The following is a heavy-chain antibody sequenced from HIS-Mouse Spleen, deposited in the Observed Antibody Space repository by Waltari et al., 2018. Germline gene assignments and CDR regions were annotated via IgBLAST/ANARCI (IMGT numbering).Heavy chain of an antibody. CDR1: GFTFSSYW. CDR2: IKQDGSEK. Sequence: EVQLVESGGGLVQPGGSLRLSCAASGFTFSSYWRSWVRQAPGKGLEWVANIKQDGSEKYYVDSVKGRFTISRDNAKNSLYLQMNSLRAEDTAVYYCARDYPGIDYFDYWGQGTLVTVSS. D-gene: IGHD1-1*01. CDR3: ARDYPGIDYFDY. J-gene: IGHJ4*02. V-gene: IGHV3-7*01.